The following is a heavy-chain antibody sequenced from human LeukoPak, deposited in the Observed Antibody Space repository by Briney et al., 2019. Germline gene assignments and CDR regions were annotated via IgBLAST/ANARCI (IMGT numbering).Heavy chain of an antibody. D-gene: IGHD2-2*01. J-gene: IGHJ4*02. CDR2: IYYSGST. V-gene: IGHV4-59*08. CDR1: GGSFSSYF. Sequence: SETLSLTCTVSGGSFSSYFWSWIRQPPGKGLEWIGYIYYSGSTDYNPSLRSRVTISVDTSKNQFSLRLSSVTAADTAVYYCGGDKSTSSSVEYWGQGTLVTVSS. CDR3: GGDKSTSSSVEY.